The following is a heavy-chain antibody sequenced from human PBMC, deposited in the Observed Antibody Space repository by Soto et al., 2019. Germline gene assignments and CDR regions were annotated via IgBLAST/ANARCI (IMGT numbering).Heavy chain of an antibody. J-gene: IGHJ4*02. Sequence: EVQLLESGGGLVQPGGSLRLSCAASGFTFSSYAMSWVRQAPGKGLEWVSAISGSGGSTYYADSVKGRFTISRDNSKNTMYLQMNSLSAEDTAVYYCATAPPGGYSYGNDDSWGQGTLVTVSS. CDR1: GFTFSSYA. CDR2: ISGSGGST. CDR3: ATAPPGGYSYGNDDS. V-gene: IGHV3-23*01. D-gene: IGHD5-18*01.